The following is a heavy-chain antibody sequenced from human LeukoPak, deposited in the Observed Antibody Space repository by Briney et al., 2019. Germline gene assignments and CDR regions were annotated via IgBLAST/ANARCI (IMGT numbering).Heavy chain of an antibody. V-gene: IGHV4-61*02. D-gene: IGHD2-15*01. CDR2: IYTSGST. CDR3: ARTEAAVVALDY. CDR1: GGSISSGDYY. Sequence: SETLSLTCTVSGGSISSGDYYWSWIRQPPGKGLEWIGRIYTSGSTNYNPSLKSRVTISVDTSKNQFSLKLSSVTAADTAVYYCARTEAAVVALDYWGQGTLVTVSS. J-gene: IGHJ4*02.